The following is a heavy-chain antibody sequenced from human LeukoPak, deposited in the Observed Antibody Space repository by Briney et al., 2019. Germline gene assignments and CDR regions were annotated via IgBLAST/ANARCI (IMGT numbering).Heavy chain of an antibody. CDR2: ISGSGRTK. CDR1: GFTFSSYE. Sequence: PGGSLRLSCAASGFTFSSYEMIWVRQAPGKGLECVSYISGSGRTKYYADSVKGRFTISRDNAKNSLYLQMYSLRAGDTAAYYCASPQTSGYAFGYWGQGTLVTVSS. CDR3: ASPQTSGYAFGY. D-gene: IGHD5-12*01. V-gene: IGHV3-48*03. J-gene: IGHJ4*02.